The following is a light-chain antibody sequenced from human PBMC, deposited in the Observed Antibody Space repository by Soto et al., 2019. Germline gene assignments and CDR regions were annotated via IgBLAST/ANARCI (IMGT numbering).Light chain of an antibody. Sequence: QSALTQPASVSGSPGQSITISCTGTSSDVGGYNYVSWYQQHPGKAPKLMIYDVSNRPSGVSNRFSGSKSGNTASLTISGLQAEDEADYYCSSYTSSSNPLYVFGTGTKVT. J-gene: IGLJ1*01. CDR3: SSYTSSSNPLYV. CDR2: DVS. V-gene: IGLV2-14*01. CDR1: SSDVGGYNY.